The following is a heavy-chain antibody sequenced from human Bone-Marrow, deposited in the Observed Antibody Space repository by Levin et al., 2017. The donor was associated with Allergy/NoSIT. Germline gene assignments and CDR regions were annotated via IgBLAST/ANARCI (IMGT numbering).Heavy chain of an antibody. D-gene: IGHD5-12*01. V-gene: IGHV1-24*01. CDR3: TTYIE. CDR1: GYTLAELS. Sequence: ASVKVSCKVSGYTLAELSMHWVRQAPGKGLEWMGAIDPEDGKTTYAQKLQGRVIMTEDRSTDTAFMELSSLRSEDTAVYYCTTYIEWGQGTLVTVSS. CDR2: IDPEDGKT. J-gene: IGHJ4*02.